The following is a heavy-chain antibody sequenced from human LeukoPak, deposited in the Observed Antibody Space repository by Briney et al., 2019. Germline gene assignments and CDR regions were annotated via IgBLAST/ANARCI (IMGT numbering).Heavy chain of an antibody. CDR1: GYTFTSYG. J-gene: IGHJ6*02. D-gene: IGHD4-17*01. V-gene: IGHV1-18*01. CDR3: ARGESLYGDRYYYGMDV. CDR2: ISAYNGNT. Sequence: GASVKVSCKASGYTFTSYGISWVRQAPGQGLEWMGWISAYNGNTNYAQKLQGRVTMTTDTSTSTVYMELRSLRSDDTAVYYCARGESLYGDRYYYGMDVWGQGTTVTVSS.